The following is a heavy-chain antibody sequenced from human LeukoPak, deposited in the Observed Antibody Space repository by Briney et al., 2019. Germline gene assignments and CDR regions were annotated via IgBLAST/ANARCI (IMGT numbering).Heavy chain of an antibody. J-gene: IGHJ6*03. Sequence: GGSLRLSCAASGFTFSSYEMNWVRQAPGKGLEWVSYISSSTSTIYYADSVKGRFTISRDNAKNSLYLQMNSLRAEDTAVYYCARGDKVVAADYYYYMDVWGKGTTVTVSS. D-gene: IGHD2-15*01. CDR3: ARGDKVVAADYYYYMDV. CDR1: GFTFSSYE. V-gene: IGHV3-48*03. CDR2: ISSSTSTI.